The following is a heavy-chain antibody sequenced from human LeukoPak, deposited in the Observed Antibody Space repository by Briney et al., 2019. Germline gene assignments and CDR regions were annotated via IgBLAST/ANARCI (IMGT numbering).Heavy chain of an antibody. J-gene: IGHJ1*01. CDR1: GGSITSYF. CDR3: AQMAPYSPAYSQH. CDR2: IYHNSGTT. V-gene: IGHV4-59*01. D-gene: IGHD2-15*01. Sequence: SETLSLTCSVSGGSITSYFWTWIRQPPGKGLEWIGYIYHNSGTTNYNPSLKSRVSISVDTSKTHFSLKLNSVPAADTAVYYCAQMAPYSPAYSQHWGQGTLVTVSS.